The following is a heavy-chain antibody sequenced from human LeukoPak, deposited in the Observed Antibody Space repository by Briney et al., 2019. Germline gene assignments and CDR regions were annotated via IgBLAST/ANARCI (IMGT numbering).Heavy chain of an antibody. J-gene: IGHJ3*02. Sequence: SETLSLTCAAYGGSISSYYWSWIRQPPGKGLEWIGYIYYSGSTNYNPSLKSRVTISVDTSKNQFSLKLSSVTAADTAVYYCARETMAHAFDIWGQGTMVTVSS. CDR3: ARETMAHAFDI. V-gene: IGHV4-59*01. CDR1: GGSISSYY. CDR2: IYYSGST. D-gene: IGHD3-10*01.